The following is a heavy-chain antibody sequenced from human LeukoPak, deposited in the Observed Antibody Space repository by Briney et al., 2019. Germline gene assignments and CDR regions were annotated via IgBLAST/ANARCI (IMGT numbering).Heavy chain of an antibody. CDR2: ISAYSGDT. D-gene: IGHD6-19*01. Sequence: ASVKVSCKASGNSFATYGISWVRQAPGQGLEWMGWISAYSGDTNYAQKLQGRVTMTTDTSTSTAYMELRSLRSDDTAVYYCAREDKQWLQYYFDYWGQGTLVTVSS. V-gene: IGHV1-18*01. J-gene: IGHJ4*02. CDR3: AREDKQWLQYYFDY. CDR1: GNSFATYG.